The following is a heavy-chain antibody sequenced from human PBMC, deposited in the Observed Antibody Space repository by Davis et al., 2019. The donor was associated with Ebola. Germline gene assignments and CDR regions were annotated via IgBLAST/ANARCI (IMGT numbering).Heavy chain of an antibody. CDR3: ASQILRLESQLLWPSFDY. D-gene: IGHD1-1*01. V-gene: IGHV7-4-1*02. Sequence: AASVKVSCKASGYTFTSYAMNWVRQAPGQGLEWMGWIDTNTGNPTYAQGFTGRFVFSLDTSVSTAYLQISSLKAEDTAVYYCASQILRLESQLLWPSFDYWGQGALVTVSS. CDR1: GYTFTSYA. CDR2: IDTNTGNP. J-gene: IGHJ4*02.